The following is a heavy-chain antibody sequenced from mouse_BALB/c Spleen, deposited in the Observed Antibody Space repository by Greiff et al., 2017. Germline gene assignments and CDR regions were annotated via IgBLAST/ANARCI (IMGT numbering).Heavy chain of an antibody. V-gene: IGHV1S81*02. CDR3: TGGYYFYAMDY. D-gene: IGHD2-3*01. Sequence: QVQLQQSGAELVKPGASVKLSCKASGYTFTSYYMYWVKQRPGQGLEWIGGINPSNGGTNFNEKFKSKATLTVDKSSSTAYMQLSSLTSEDSAVYYCTGGYYFYAMDYWGQGTSVTVSS. CDR1: GYTFTSYY. CDR2: INPSNGGT. J-gene: IGHJ4*01.